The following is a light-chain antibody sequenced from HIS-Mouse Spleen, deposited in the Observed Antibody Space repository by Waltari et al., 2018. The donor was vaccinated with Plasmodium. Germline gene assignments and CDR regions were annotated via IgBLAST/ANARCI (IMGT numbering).Light chain of an antibody. Sequence: QSALTQPASVSGSPGQSITISCTGTSSAVGSYKLVSWYQQHPGKAPKLMIYEGSKRPSGVSNRFSGSKSGNTASLTISGLQAEDEADYYCCSYAGSSTFVYVFGTGTKVTVL. J-gene: IGLJ1*01. CDR3: CSYAGSSTFVYV. CDR1: SSAVGSYKL. V-gene: IGLV2-23*03. CDR2: EGS.